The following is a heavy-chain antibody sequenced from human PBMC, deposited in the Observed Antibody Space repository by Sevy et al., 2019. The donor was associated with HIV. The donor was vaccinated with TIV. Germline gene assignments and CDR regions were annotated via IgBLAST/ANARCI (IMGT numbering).Heavy chain of an antibody. CDR3: ARGHGLVTENYFDY. Sequence: ASVKVSCKASGYTFTSYGISWVRQAPGQGLEWMGWISAYNGNTNYAQKLQGRVTMTTDTSTSTAYMELRSLRSDDTTVYYCARGHGLVTENYFDYWGQGTLVTVSS. CDR1: GYTFTSYG. V-gene: IGHV1-18*01. J-gene: IGHJ4*02. D-gene: IGHD3-9*01. CDR2: ISAYNGNT.